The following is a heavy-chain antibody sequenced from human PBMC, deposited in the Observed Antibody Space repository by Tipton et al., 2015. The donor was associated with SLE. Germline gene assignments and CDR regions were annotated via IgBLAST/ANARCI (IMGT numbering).Heavy chain of an antibody. Sequence: GLVKPSETLSLTCTVSGGSISSHYWSWIRQPPGKGLEWIGYIYYSGSTYYNPSLKSRVTISVDTSKNQFSLKLSSVTAADTAVYYCARKLLRWSNLSRGYFDLWGRGTLVTVSS. V-gene: IGHV4-59*11. CDR2: IYYSGST. CDR1: GGSISSHY. CDR3: ARKLLRWSNLSRGYFDL. D-gene: IGHD4-23*01. J-gene: IGHJ2*01.